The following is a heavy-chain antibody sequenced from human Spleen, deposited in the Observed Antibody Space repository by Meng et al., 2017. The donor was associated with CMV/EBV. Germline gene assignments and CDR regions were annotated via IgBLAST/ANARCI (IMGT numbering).Heavy chain of an antibody. V-gene: IGHV3-72*01. CDR2: IRNTAASYTT. CDR3: TTEFLWEYSSSSLYYFDY. D-gene: IGHD6-6*01. J-gene: IGHJ4*02. Sequence: GESLKISCAASGFTFSDHYMDWVRQAPGKGLEWVGRIRNTAASYTTDYGTSVKGRFTISRDDSKKSLYLQMKSLKTEDSAMYYCTTEFLWEYSSSSLYYFDYWGQGTLVTVSS. CDR1: GFTFSDHY.